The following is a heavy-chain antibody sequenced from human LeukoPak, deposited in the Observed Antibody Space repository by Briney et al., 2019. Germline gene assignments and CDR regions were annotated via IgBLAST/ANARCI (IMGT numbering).Heavy chain of an antibody. D-gene: IGHD4-17*01. CDR2: IYHSGST. V-gene: IGHV4-38-2*01. CDR3: ARHVYHPVTTVWAFDI. CDR1: GYSISSGYY. J-gene: IGHJ3*02. Sequence: SETLSLTCAVSGYSISSGYYWGWTRQPPGKGLEWIGRIYHSGSTYYNPSLKSRVTISVDTSKNQFSLKLSSVTAADTAVSYCARHVYHPVTTVWAFDIWGQGTMVTVSS.